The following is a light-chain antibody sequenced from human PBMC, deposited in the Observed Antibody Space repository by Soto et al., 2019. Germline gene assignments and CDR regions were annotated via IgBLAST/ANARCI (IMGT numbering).Light chain of an antibody. CDR2: DAS. J-gene: IGKJ4*01. Sequence: VFSLSPATLSLSKGERATLSCGASLSISSYLAWYQQKPGQAPRLLIYDASNRATGIPARFSGSGSGTDFTLTISSLEPEDFAVYYCQQRSNWPPLTFGGGTKVDIK. V-gene: IGKV3-11*01. CDR3: QQRSNWPPLT. CDR1: LSISSY.